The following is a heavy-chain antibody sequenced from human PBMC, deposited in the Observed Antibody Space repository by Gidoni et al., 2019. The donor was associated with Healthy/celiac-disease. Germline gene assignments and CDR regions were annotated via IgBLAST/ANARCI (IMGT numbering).Heavy chain of an antibody. D-gene: IGHD3-22*01. CDR2: IVVGSGNT. CDR3: ATLTYYYDSSGYQKRYFDY. Sequence: QMQLVQSGPEVKKPGTSVKVSCKASGFTFTSSAVQWVRQARGQRLEWIGWIVVGSGNTNYAQKFQERVTITRDMSTSTAYMELSSLRSEDTAVYYCATLTYYYDSSGYQKRYFDYWGQGTLVTVSS. J-gene: IGHJ4*02. V-gene: IGHV1-58*01. CDR1: GFTFTSSA.